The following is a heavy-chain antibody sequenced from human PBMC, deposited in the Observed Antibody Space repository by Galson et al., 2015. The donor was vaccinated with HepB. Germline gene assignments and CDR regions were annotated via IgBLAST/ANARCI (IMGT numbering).Heavy chain of an antibody. CDR3: ARQASLFRELGGAFDY. CDR2: IYYSGST. V-gene: IGHV4-39*01. CDR1: GGSISSSSYY. D-gene: IGHD1-26*01. J-gene: IGHJ4*02. Sequence: SETLSLTCTVSGGSISSSSYYWGWIRQPPGKGLEWIGSIYYSGSTYYNPSLKSRVTISVDTSKNQFSLKLSSVTAADTAVYYCARQASLFRELGGAFDYWGQGTLVTVSS.